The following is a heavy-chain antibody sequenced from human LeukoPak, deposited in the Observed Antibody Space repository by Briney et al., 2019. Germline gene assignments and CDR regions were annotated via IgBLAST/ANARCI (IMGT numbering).Heavy chain of an antibody. D-gene: IGHD1-26*01. CDR1: GFTFSSYA. V-gene: IGHV3-23*01. CDR3: ASRWGGIVGPNYFDY. Sequence: PGGSLRFSCAASGFTFSSYAMKWVRQGPGKGLEWVSVVSGSGGNTYYADSVKGRFTISRDNSKNTLYLQMNSLRAEDTAVYYCASRWGGIVGPNYFDYWGQGTLVTVSS. J-gene: IGHJ4*02. CDR2: VSGSGGNT.